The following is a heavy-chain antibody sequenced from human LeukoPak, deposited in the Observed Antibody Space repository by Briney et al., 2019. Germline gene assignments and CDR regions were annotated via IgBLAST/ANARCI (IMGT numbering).Heavy chain of an antibody. D-gene: IGHD3-22*01. CDR2: IYYSGST. V-gene: IGHV4-39*07. J-gene: IGHJ3*02. CDR3: AREFNAEWLLLSFATSRGSGAAAFDI. Sequence: PSETLSLTCTVSGGSISSSSYYWGWIRQPPGKGLEWIGSIYYSGSTYYNPSLKSRVTISVDTSKNQFSLKLSSVTAADTAVYYCAREFNAEWLLLSFATSRGSGAAAFDIWGQGTMVTVSS. CDR1: GGSISSSSYY.